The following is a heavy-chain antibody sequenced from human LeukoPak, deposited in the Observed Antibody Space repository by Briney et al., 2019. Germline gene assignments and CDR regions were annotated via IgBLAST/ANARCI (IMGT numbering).Heavy chain of an antibody. CDR1: GFVFSTYW. V-gene: IGHV3-7*01. CDR3: ARGYFDWFTPFDY. CDR2: INLDGTEE. Sequence: GGSLRLSCAASGFVFSTYWMTWVRQAPGKGLEWVANINLDGTEEHYVDSSLKGRFTISRDNAKNSLYLQMTSLRVEDTAVYYCARGYFDWFTPFDYWGQGTLVTVSS. D-gene: IGHD3-9*01. J-gene: IGHJ4*02.